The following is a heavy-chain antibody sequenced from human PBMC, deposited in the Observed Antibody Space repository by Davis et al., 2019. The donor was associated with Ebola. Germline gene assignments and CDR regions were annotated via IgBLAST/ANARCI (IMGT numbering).Heavy chain of an antibody. CDR3: ARFRTVATGFDF. J-gene: IGHJ4*02. Sequence: GSLRLSCAVSGGSISYYFWNWIRQPPGKGLEWIGYTSNSRSIDYNPSLKSRVTISLDTSRNQLSLRLTSVTAADTAVYYCARFRTVATGFDFWGQGALVSVSS. V-gene: IGHV4-59*08. CDR1: GGSISYYF. CDR2: TSNSRSI. D-gene: IGHD5-12*01.